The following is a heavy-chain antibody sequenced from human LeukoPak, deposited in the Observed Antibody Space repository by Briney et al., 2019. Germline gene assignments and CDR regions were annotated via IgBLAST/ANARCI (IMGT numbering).Heavy chain of an antibody. CDR3: ARGRATAMFDY. CDR1: GFTFSSYW. V-gene: IGHV3-74*01. D-gene: IGHD5-18*01. J-gene: IGHJ4*02. Sequence: PGGSLRLSCAASGFTFSSYWMHWVRQAPGKGLVWVSRINSDGSSATYADSVKGRFTISRDNSKNTLYLQMNSLRAEDTAVYYCARGRATAMFDYRAQGTLVTVSS. CDR2: INSDGSSA.